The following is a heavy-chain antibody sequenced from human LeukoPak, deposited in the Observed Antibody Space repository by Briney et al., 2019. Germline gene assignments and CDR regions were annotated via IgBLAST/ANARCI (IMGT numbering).Heavy chain of an antibody. Sequence: SETLSLTCTVSGYSISSGYYWGWIRQPPGKGLEWIGSIYHGGSTYYNPSLKSRVTISVDTSKNQFSLKLSSVTAADTAVYYCARFYGSGSYYISGWFDPWGQGTLVTVSS. J-gene: IGHJ5*02. CDR1: GYSISSGYY. V-gene: IGHV4-38-2*02. D-gene: IGHD3-10*01. CDR3: ARFYGSGSYYISGWFDP. CDR2: IYHGGST.